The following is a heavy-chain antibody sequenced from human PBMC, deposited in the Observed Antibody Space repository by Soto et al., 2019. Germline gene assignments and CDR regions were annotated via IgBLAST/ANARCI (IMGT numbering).Heavy chain of an antibody. V-gene: IGHV5-10-1*01. J-gene: IGHJ3*02. CDR2: IDPSDSYT. CDR3: ASNVGKLLPHDAFDI. Sequence: GETLKISCKGSGYSFTSYCISWVRQMPGKGLEWMGRIDPSDSYTKYSPSFQGQVTISADKSISTAYLQWSSLKASDTAMYYCASNVGKLLPHDAFDISGQGTMVTV. CDR1: GYSFTSYC. D-gene: IGHD1-26*01.